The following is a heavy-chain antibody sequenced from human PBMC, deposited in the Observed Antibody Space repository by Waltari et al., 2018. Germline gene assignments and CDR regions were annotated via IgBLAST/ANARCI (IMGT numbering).Heavy chain of an antibody. Sequence: EVQLVESGGGLVQPGGSLRLSCAASGFTFSSYWMSWVRQAPGKGLEWVANIRQDGSEKYYVDSVNGRFTISRDNAKNSLYLQMNSLRAEDTAVYYCAREAYCGGDCYSVNNDAFDIWGQGTMVTVSS. CDR1: GFTFSSYW. D-gene: IGHD2-21*01. CDR3: AREAYCGGDCYSVNNDAFDI. CDR2: IRQDGSEK. J-gene: IGHJ3*02. V-gene: IGHV3-7*01.